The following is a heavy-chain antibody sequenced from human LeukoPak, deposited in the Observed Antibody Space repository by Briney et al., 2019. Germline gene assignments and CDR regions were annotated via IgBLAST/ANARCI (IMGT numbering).Heavy chain of an antibody. Sequence: SETLSLTCTVSGDSISSYYWSWIRQPPGKGLEWIGYIYCSGSTNYNPSLKSRVTISVDTSKNQFSLKLSSVTAADTAVYYCASEGSSSWYEGYFDYWGQGTLVTVSS. J-gene: IGHJ4*02. CDR2: IYCSGST. V-gene: IGHV4-59*08. CDR3: ASEGSSSWYEGYFDY. CDR1: GDSISSYY. D-gene: IGHD6-13*01.